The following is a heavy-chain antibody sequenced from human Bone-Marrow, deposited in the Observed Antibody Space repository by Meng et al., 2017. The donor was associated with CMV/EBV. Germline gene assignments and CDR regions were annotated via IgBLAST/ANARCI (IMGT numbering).Heavy chain of an antibody. CDR2: IYHSGNS. D-gene: IGHD2-2*01. J-gene: IGHJ5*02. CDR3: ARGTVNIPVVVPAAGIYWFDP. V-gene: IGHV4-38-2*02. Sequence: SETLSLTCTVSGYSISSGYYWGWIRQPPGKGLEWIGSIYHSGNSYYNPSLKSRVTISVDTSKNQFSLKLRSVTAADTAVYYCARGTVNIPVVVPAAGIYWFDPWGQGTLVTVSS. CDR1: GYSISSGYY.